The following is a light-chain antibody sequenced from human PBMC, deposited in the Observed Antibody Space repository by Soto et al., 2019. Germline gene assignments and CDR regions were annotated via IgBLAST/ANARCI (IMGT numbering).Light chain of an antibody. CDR1: QSVNNY. V-gene: IGKV3-20*01. Sequence: DIVLTQSTATLSLSPGVGASLSCRASQSVNNYLAWYQQKPGQAPRLLIYGASSRATGIPDRFSGSGSGTDFTLTISRLEPEDFAVYYCQQYGSSSITFGQGTRLEIK. CDR3: QQYGSSSIT. J-gene: IGKJ5*01. CDR2: GAS.